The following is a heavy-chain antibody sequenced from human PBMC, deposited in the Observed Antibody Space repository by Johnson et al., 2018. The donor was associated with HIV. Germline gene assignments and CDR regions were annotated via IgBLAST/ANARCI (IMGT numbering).Heavy chain of an antibody. Sequence: QVQLMESGGGAVQPGKSLRLSCVVSGFTFSSYAVHWVRQAPGKGLEWVAVISYDGTNRYYADSVKGRFTISRDNAKNSLYLQMNSLRAEDTAVFYCAREMAWEDAFDIWGQGTMVIVSS. J-gene: IGHJ3*02. CDR1: GFTFSSYA. CDR3: AREMAWEDAFDI. D-gene: IGHD5-24*01. CDR2: ISYDGTNR. V-gene: IGHV3-30-3*01.